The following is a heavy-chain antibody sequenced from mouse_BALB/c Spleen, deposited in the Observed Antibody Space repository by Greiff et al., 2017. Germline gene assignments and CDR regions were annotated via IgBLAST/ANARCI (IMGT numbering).Heavy chain of an antibody. CDR2: IRNKANGYTT. Sequence: VQLKESGGGLVQPGGSLRLSCATSGFTFTDYYMSWVRQPPGKALEWLGFIRNKANGYTTEYSASVKGRFTISRDNSQSILYLQMNTLRAEDSATYYCARDGGAFRGQGTLVTVSA. CDR3: ARDGGAF. J-gene: IGHJ3*01. V-gene: IGHV7-3*02. CDR1: GFTFTDYY.